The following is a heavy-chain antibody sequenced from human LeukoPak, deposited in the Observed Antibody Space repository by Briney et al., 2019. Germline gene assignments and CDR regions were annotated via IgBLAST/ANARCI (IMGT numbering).Heavy chain of an antibody. CDR1: GGSISSYY. Sequence: PSETLSLTCTVSGGSISSYYWSWIRRPPGKGLEWIGYIYYSGSTNYNPSLKSRVTISVDTSKNQFSLKLSSVTAADTAVYYCARRLTYYYDSSGYYPSFYFDYWGQGTLVTVSS. D-gene: IGHD3-22*01. V-gene: IGHV4-59*08. J-gene: IGHJ4*02. CDR2: IYYSGST. CDR3: ARRLTYYYDSSGYYPSFYFDY.